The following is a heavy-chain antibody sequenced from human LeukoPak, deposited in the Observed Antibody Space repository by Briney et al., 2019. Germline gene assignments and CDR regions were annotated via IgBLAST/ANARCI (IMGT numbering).Heavy chain of an antibody. CDR3: ETDREGDPSCYYLV. J-gene: IGHJ4*02. CDR1: GFTFSNHA. V-gene: IGHV3-23*01. CDR2: ITGSDNSP. Sequence: PGGSLRLSCAASGFTFSNHAMSWVRQGPGKGLEWVSVITGSDNSPYYADSVKGRFTISRDNSKNTLFLQMNSLRVEDSAVYYCETDREGDPSCYYLVGGQGTLITVSS. D-gene: IGHD3-22*01.